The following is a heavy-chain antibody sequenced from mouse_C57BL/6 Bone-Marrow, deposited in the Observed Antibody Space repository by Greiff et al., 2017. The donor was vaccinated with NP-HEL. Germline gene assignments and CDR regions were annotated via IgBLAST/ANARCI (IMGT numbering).Heavy chain of an antibody. J-gene: IGHJ1*03. CDR2: IYPRSGNT. V-gene: IGHV1-81*01. Sequence: QVQLKQSGAELARPGASVKLSCKASGYTFTSYGISWVKQRTGQGLEWIGEIYPRSGNTYYNEKFKGKATLTADKSSSTAYMELRSLTSEDSAVYFCARPLLSYWYFDVWGTGTTVTVSS. CDR1: GYTFTSYG. CDR3: ARPLLSYWYFDV. D-gene: IGHD2-1*01.